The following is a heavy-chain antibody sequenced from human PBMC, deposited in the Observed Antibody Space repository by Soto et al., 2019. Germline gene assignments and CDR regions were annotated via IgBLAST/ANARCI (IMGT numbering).Heavy chain of an antibody. CDR3: AREGPGSYYYYYYGMDV. CDR2: TYYRSKWYN. Sequence: PSQTLSLTCALSGDSVSSNSAAWNWIRQSPSRGLEWLGRTYYRSKWYNDYAVSVKSRITINPDTSKNQFSLQLNSVTPEDTAVYYCAREGPGSYYYYYYGMDVWGQGTTVTVSS. CDR1: GDSVSSNSAA. J-gene: IGHJ6*02. V-gene: IGHV6-1*01.